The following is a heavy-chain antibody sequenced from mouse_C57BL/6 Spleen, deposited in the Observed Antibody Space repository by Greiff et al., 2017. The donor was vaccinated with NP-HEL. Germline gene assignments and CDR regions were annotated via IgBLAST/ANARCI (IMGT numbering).Heavy chain of an antibody. V-gene: IGHV1-50*01. CDR2: IDPSDSYT. J-gene: IGHJ2*01. Sequence: VQLQQPGAELVKPGASVKLSCKASGYTFTSYWMQWVKQRPGQGLEWIGEIDPSDSYTNYNQKFKGKATLTVDTSSSTAYMQLSSLTSEDSAVYYCAYGNYVSTFDYWGQGTTLTVSS. D-gene: IGHD2-1*01. CDR1: GYTFTSYW. CDR3: AYGNYVSTFDY.